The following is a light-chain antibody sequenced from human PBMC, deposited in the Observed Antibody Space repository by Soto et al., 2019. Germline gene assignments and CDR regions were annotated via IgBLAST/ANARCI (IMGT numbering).Light chain of an antibody. CDR1: LPVSSN. CDR2: RVS. Sequence: EIVMTQSPATLSVSPGESATLSCRASLPVSSNLAWYRQIPGQAPTLLIYRVSTRATDIPARFSGSGSGTEFPPTISSLQSEDFAVYYCQQYNNWPYTFGPGTKVEIK. CDR3: QQYNNWPYT. V-gene: IGKV3-15*01. J-gene: IGKJ2*01.